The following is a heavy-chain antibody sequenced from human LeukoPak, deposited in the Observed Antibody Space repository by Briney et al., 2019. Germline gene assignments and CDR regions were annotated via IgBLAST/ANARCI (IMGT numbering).Heavy chain of an antibody. V-gene: IGHV4-59*08. CDR3: ARHPKQQDSWRFDY. D-gene: IGHD6-13*01. CDR2: IYYSGST. CDR1: GGSISSYY. J-gene: IGHJ4*02. Sequence: SETLSLTCTVSGGSISSYYWSWIRQPPGKGLEWIGYIYYSGSTYHNPSLKSRVTISVDTSKNQFSLRLSSVTAADTAVYYCARHPKQQDSWRFDYWGQGTLVTVSS.